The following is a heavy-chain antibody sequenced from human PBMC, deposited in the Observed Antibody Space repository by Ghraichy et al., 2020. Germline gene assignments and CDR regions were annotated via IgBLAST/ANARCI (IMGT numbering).Heavy chain of an antibody. J-gene: IGHJ4*02. D-gene: IGHD6-19*01. CDR1: GESVSGSPFT. Sequence: SQTLSLTCAISGESVSGSPFTWNWLRQSPSRGLEWLGRVYYTSKWNNEYAPFVQSRIRINPDTSRNQFSLQLNSVTPEDTAVYYCARNSDWSFADWGQGSLVTVSA. CDR2: VYYTSKWNN. CDR3: ARNSDWSFAD. V-gene: IGHV6-1*01.